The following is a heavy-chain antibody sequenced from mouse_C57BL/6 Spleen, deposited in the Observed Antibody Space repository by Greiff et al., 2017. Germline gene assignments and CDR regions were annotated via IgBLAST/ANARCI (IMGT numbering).Heavy chain of an antibody. CDR3: ARNFLYGNYDYAMDY. V-gene: IGHV2-2*01. CDR1: GFSLTSYD. D-gene: IGHD2-1*01. Sequence: VKLVESGPGLVQPSQSLSITCTVSGFSLTSYDVHWVRQSPGKGLEWLGVIWSGGSTDYNAAFISRLSISKDNSKSQVFFKMNSLQADDTAIYYCARNFLYGNYDYAMDYWGQGTSVTVSS. J-gene: IGHJ4*01. CDR2: IWSGGST.